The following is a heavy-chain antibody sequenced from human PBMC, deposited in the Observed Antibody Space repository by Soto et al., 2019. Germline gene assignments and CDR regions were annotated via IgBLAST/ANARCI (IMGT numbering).Heavy chain of an antibody. CDR1: GGSFSGYY. J-gene: IGHJ4*02. CDR3: ARLRAYYYDSSGPRAFDY. Sequence: SETLSLTCAVYGGSFSGYYWSWIRQPPGKGLEWIGEINHSGSTNYNPSLKSRVTISVDTSKNQFSLKLSSVTAADTAVYYCARLRAYYYDSSGPRAFDYWGQGTLVTVSS. CDR2: INHSGST. D-gene: IGHD3-22*01. V-gene: IGHV4-34*01.